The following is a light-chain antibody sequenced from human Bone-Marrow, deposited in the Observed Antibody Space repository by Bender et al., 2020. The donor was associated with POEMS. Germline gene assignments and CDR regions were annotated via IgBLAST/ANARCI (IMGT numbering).Light chain of an antibody. CDR2: SNN. CDR1: SSNIGSNT. J-gene: IGLJ3*02. V-gene: IGLV1-44*01. CDR3: AAWDDSLNGPV. Sequence: QSVLTQPPSASGTPGQRVTISCSGNSSNIGSNTVNWYQQLPGTAPKLIIYSNNQRPSGVPDRFSGSKSGTSASLAISGLQSEDETEYYCAAWDDSLNGPVFGGGTKLTVL.